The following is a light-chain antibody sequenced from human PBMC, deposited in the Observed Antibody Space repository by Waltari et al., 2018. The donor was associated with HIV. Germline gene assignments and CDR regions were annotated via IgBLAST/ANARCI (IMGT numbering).Light chain of an antibody. CDR3: ATWDDSLNGGV. CDR1: SSNLGSNS. CDR2: TTI. Sequence: QSVLTQPPSPSETPGQRVTISCSGCSSNLGSNSVDWSQQVPGPAPTLAIHTTIQRPSGVPDRFSGSKSGTSASLAISGLQSEDEATYYCATWDDSLNGGVFGGGTKLTAL. J-gene: IGLJ3*02. V-gene: IGLV1-44*01.